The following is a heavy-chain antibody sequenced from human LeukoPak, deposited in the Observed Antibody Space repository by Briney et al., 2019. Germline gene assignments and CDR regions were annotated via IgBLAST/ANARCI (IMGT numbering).Heavy chain of an antibody. J-gene: IGHJ4*02. V-gene: IGHV4-39*01. CDR2: IFYSGST. D-gene: IGHD4-17*01. Sequence: PSETLSLTCTVSGGSISSSSYCWGWIRQPPGKGLEWIGSIFYSGSTYYNPSLKSRVTISVDTSKNQFSLKLSSVTAADTAVYYCARTGMTTVTNFDYWGQGTLVTVSS. CDR3: ARTGMTTVTNFDY. CDR1: GGSISSSSYC.